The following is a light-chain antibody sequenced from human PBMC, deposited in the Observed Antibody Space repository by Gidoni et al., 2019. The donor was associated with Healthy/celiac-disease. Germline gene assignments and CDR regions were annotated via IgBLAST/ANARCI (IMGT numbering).Light chain of an antibody. CDR1: SCNIGSNT. CDR3: AAWDDSLNGWV. CDR2: SNN. J-gene: IGLJ3*02. Sequence: QSVLTQPPSPSGTPGQRVTISCSGSSCNIGSNTVNWYQQPPGTAPKLLIYSNNQRPSGVPDRFSGSKSGTSASLAISGRQSEDEADYYCAAWDDSLNGWVFGGGTKLTVL. V-gene: IGLV1-44*01.